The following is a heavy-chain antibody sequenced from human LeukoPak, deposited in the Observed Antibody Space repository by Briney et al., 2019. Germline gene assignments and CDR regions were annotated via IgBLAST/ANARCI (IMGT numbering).Heavy chain of an antibody. V-gene: IGHV4-34*01. CDR1: GGSFSGYY. D-gene: IGHD2-15*01. J-gene: IGHJ5*02. CDR3: AGGGGGNWFDP. CDR2: INHSGST. Sequence: PSETLSLTCAVYGGSFSGYYWSWIRQPPGKGLEWIGEINHSGSTNYNPSLKSRVTISVDTSKNQFSLKLSSVTAADTAVYYCAGGGGGNWFDPWGQGTLVTVSS.